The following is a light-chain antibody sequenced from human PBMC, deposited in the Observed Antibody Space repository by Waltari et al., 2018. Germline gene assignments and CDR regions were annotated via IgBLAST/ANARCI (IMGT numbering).Light chain of an antibody. Sequence: DIVVTQSPLSLPVTPGEPASISCRSSQNLLHRNGNNYLDCYLQKPGQSPQLLIYLCSNRASGVPDRFSGSGSGTDFTLRISRVEAEDVGVYYCMQSLQTLWTFGPGTKVEIK. CDR2: LCS. J-gene: IGKJ1*01. V-gene: IGKV2-28*01. CDR3: MQSLQTLWT. CDR1: QNLLHRNGNNY.